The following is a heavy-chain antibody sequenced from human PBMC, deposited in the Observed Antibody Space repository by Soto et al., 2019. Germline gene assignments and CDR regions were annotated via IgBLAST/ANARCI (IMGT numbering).Heavy chain of an antibody. CDR1: GFTVSSHA. CDR2: ITADGGT. V-gene: IGHV3-23*01. CDR3: APHVSCSGGSCQYDAFAI. J-gene: IGHJ3*02. D-gene: IGHD2-15*01. Sequence: EVQVLESGGGLVQPGGSLRLSCEGSGFTVSSHAMTWIRQAPGKGPEWVSTITADGGTYYADSVKGRFAMSRDTSKSTLYLQMNSLGAEDTAAYYCAPHVSCSGGSCQYDAFAIRGQGTMVTVSS.